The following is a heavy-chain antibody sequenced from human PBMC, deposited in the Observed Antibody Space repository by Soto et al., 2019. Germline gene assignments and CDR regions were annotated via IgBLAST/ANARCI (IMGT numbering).Heavy chain of an antibody. J-gene: IGHJ6*02. D-gene: IGHD6-6*01. CDR3: ARVRKGIAARNYYYYGMDV. CDR1: GGSISSYY. CDR2: IYYSGST. V-gene: IGHV4-59*08. Sequence: SETLSLTCTVSGGSISSYYWSWIRQPPGKGLEWIGYIYYSGSTNYNPSLKSRVTISVDTSKNQFSLKLSSVTAADTAVYYCARVRKGIAARNYYYYGMDVWGQGTTVTVSS.